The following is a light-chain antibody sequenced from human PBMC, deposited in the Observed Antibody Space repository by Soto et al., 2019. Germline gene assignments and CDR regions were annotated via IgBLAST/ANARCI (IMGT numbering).Light chain of an antibody. J-gene: IGKJ1*01. Sequence: EIVLTQSACTLSWSPGDRATLSCRASQSVSRSYLGWYQQKPGQAPRLLMYGASIRAAGVPDRVSGSGSGTEFTLTISRLEPEDFTVYYCHHYETLGQGTKVDIK. V-gene: IGKV3-20*01. CDR3: HHYET. CDR1: QSVSRSY. CDR2: GAS.